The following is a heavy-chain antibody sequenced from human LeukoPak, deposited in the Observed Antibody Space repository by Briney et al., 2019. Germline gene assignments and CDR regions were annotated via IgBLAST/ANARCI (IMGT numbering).Heavy chain of an antibody. D-gene: IGHD1-26*01. CDR2: INHSGST. Sequence: SETLSLICAVYGGSFSGYYWSWIRQPPGKGLEWIGEINHSGSTNYNPSLKSRVTISVDTSKNQFSLKLSSVTAADTAVYYCARGTGSYYRHWFDPWGQGTLVTVSS. CDR1: GGSFSGYY. V-gene: IGHV4-34*01. CDR3: ARGTGSYYRHWFDP. J-gene: IGHJ5*02.